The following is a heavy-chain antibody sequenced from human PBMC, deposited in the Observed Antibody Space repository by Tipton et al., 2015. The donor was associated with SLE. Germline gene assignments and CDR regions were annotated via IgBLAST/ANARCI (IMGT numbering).Heavy chain of an antibody. J-gene: IGHJ5*02. CDR1: GGSISSYY. D-gene: IGHD1-26*01. CDR2: IYYSGST. Sequence: GLVKPSETLSPTCTVSGGSISSYYWSWIRQPPGKGLEWIGYIYYSGSTNYNPSLKSRVTITVDTSKNQFSLKLSSVTAADTAVYYCARGRPLVGATEGWFDPWGQGTLVTVSS. CDR3: ARGRPLVGATEGWFDP. V-gene: IGHV4-59*01.